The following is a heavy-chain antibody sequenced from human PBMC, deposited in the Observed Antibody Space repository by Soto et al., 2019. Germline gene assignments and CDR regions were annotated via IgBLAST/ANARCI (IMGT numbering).Heavy chain of an antibody. CDR3: ARPYCSGGICYYYFDY. D-gene: IGHD2-15*01. V-gene: IGHV3-30*04. Sequence: SLRLSCAASGFTFSSYAMHWVRQAPGKGLEWVAVIYYDGSNKYYVDSVKGRFTISRDNSKNTLYLQMNSLRAEDTAVYYCARPYCSGGICYYYFDYWGQGTLVTVSS. CDR1: GFTFSSYA. J-gene: IGHJ4*02. CDR2: IYYDGSNK.